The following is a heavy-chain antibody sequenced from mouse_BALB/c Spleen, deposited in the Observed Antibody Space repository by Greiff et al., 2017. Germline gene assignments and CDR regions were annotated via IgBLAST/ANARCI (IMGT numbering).Heavy chain of an antibody. Sequence: QVQLQQPGAELVRPGASVKLSCKASGYTFTSYWINWVKQRPGQGLEWIGNIYPSDSYTNYNQKFKDKATLTVDKSSSTAYMQLSSPTSEDSAVYYCARIYYYGSSYVWFAYWGQGTLVTVSA. J-gene: IGHJ3*01. CDR2: IYPSDSYT. D-gene: IGHD1-1*01. CDR1: GYTFTSYW. V-gene: IGHV1-69*02. CDR3: ARIYYYGSSYVWFAY.